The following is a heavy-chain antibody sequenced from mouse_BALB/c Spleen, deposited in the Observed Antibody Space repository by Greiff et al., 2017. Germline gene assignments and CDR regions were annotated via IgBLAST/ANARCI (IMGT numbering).Heavy chain of an antibody. CDR2: IWAGGST. CDR1: GFSLTSYG. CDR3: ARTYGNYVSYFDY. D-gene: IGHD2-1*01. Sequence: VKVVESGPGLVAPSQSLSITCTVSGFSLTSYGVHWVRQPPGKGLEWLGVIWAGGSTNYNSALMSRLSISKDNSKSQVFLKMNSLQTDDTAMYYCARTYGNYVSYFDYWGQGTTLTVSS. J-gene: IGHJ2*01. V-gene: IGHV2-9*02.